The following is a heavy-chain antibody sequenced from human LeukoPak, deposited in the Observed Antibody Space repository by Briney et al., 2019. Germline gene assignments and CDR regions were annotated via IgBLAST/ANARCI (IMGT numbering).Heavy chain of an antibody. J-gene: IGHJ4*02. D-gene: IGHD5-12*01. CDR1: GGTFSSYA. V-gene: IGHV1-69*13. Sequence: SVKVSCKASGGTFSSYAISWVRQAPGQGLEWVGGIIPIFGTANYAQKFQGRVTITADESTSTAYMELSSLRSEDTAVYYCARVLIPGSRLRFGDYWGQGTLVTVSS. CDR3: ARVLIPGSRLRFGDY. CDR2: IIPIFGTA.